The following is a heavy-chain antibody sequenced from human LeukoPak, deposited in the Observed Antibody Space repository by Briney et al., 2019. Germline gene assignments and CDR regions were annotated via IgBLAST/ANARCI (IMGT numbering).Heavy chain of an antibody. D-gene: IGHD1-26*01. V-gene: IGHV1-8*03. CDR3: ARVGREDSGYSWFDP. J-gene: IGHJ5*02. CDR1: GYTFTSYD. Sequence: ASVKVSCKASGYTFTSYDINWVRQATGQGLEWMGWMNPKSGNTGYAQKFQGRVTITRNTSISTAYMELSRLRSEDTAVYYCARVGREDSGYSWFDPWGQGTLVTVSS. CDR2: MNPKSGNT.